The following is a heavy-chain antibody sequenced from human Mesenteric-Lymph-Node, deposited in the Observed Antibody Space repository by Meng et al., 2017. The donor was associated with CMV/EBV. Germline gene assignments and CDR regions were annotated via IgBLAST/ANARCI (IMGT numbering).Heavy chain of an antibody. V-gene: IGHV3-53*01. CDR1: GFTVSNNY. D-gene: IGHD3-9*01. Sequence: GESLKISCAASGFTVSNNYMSWVRQAPGKGLEWVSVIYSGGSTYYADSVKGRFTISRDNSKNTLYLQMNSLRAEDTAVYYCAKGSEYYDILTGYYSRDYHYGMDVWGQGTTVTVSS. J-gene: IGHJ6*02. CDR3: AKGSEYYDILTGYYSRDYHYGMDV. CDR2: IYSGGST.